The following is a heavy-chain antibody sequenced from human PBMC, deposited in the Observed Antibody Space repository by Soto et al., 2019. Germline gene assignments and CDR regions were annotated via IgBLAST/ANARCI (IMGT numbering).Heavy chain of an antibody. CDR1: GASINGGGYY. CDR2: IYYSGNT. D-gene: IGHD4-17*01. V-gene: IGHV4-31*03. Sequence: QVQLQESGPGLVKPSQTLSLTCTVSGASINGGGYYWSWIRQHPGKGLEWIGSIYYSGNTYYSPSLKSRVTISVDTSKHHFSLSLTSVTAADTAVYYCARDPSYGDYSYYGMDVWGQGTTVTVSS. J-gene: IGHJ6*02. CDR3: ARDPSYGDYSYYGMDV.